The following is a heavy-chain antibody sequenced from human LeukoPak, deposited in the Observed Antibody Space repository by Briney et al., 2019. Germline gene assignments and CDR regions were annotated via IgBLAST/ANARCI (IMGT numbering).Heavy chain of an antibody. V-gene: IGHV3-30*02. CDR2: IRYDGSNK. D-gene: IGHD6-19*01. CDR3: AKVGYSSGPYYFDY. Sequence: GGSLRLSCAAPGFTFSSYGMHWVRQAPGKGLEWVAFIRYDGSNKYYADSVKGRFTISRDNSKNTLYLQMNSLRAEDTAVYYCAKVGYSSGPYYFDYWGQGTLVTVSS. J-gene: IGHJ4*02. CDR1: GFTFSSYG.